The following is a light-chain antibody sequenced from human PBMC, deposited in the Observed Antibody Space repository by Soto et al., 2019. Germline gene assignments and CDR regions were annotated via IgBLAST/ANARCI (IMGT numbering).Light chain of an antibody. CDR2: AAS. V-gene: IGKV3-20*01. Sequence: EIVLTQSPGTLSLSPGERATLSCRASQSISSRHLAWYQQKPGQAPRLLIYAASTRATDTPDKFSGSGSGADFTLSISRLEPEDFAVYYCQHYDTSLRTFGPGTKVEI. J-gene: IGKJ1*01. CDR1: QSISSRH. CDR3: QHYDTSLRT.